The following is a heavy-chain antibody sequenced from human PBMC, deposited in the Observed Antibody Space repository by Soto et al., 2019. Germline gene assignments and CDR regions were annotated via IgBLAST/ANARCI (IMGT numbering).Heavy chain of an antibody. Sequence: QVQLVQSGAEVKKPGASVKVSCKASGYTFTSYGISWVRQAPGQWLEWMGWISAYNGNTNYAQKLQGRVTMTTDTSTSTAYMELRSLRSDDTAVYYCARDPTHDGDNWYFDLWGRGTLVTVSS. CDR3: ARDPTHDGDNWYFDL. J-gene: IGHJ2*01. CDR1: GYTFTSYG. V-gene: IGHV1-18*01. D-gene: IGHD4-17*01. CDR2: ISAYNGNT.